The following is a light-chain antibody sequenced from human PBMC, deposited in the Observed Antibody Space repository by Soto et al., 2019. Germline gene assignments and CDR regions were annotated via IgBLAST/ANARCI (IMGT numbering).Light chain of an antibody. CDR3: SSYTSSSTLL. CDR1: SNDVGGYNY. CDR2: DVS. V-gene: IGLV2-14*01. J-gene: IGLJ2*01. Sequence: QSALTQPASVSGSPGQSITISCTGTSNDVGGYNYVYWYQQHPGKAPKLMIYDVSNRPSGVSNRFSGSKSGNTASLSISGLQAEDESHYYCSSYTSSSTLLFGGVTKVTV.